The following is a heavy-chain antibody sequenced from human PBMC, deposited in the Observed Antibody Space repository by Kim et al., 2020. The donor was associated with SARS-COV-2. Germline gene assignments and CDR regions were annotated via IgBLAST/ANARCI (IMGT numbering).Heavy chain of an antibody. Sequence: SVKVSCKASGGTFSSYAISWVRQAPGQGLEWMGGIIPIFGTANYAQKFQGRVTITADESTSTAYMELSSLRSEDTAVYYCASTRVRELFYYYYYYMDVWGKGTMVTVSS. J-gene: IGHJ6*03. D-gene: IGHD3-10*01. CDR2: IIPIFGTA. CDR1: GGTFSSYA. CDR3: ASTRVRELFYYYYYYMDV. V-gene: IGHV1-69*13.